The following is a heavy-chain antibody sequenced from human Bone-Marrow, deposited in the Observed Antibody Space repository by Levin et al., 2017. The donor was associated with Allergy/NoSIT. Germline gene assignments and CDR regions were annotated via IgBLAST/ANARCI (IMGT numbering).Heavy chain of an antibody. CDR1: GYTFTNHF. J-gene: IGHJ4*02. CDR3: AKRGYTGVNPYFDF. Sequence: ASVKVSCKASGYTFTNHFIHWVRQAPGQGLEWMGIINPSDGSATYAQKFQGRVTVTRDTSTSTVYLELSNLRFEDTAMYYCAKRGYTGVNPYFDFWGQGTLVTVSS. CDR2: INPSDGSA. V-gene: IGHV1-46*01. D-gene: IGHD3-22*01.